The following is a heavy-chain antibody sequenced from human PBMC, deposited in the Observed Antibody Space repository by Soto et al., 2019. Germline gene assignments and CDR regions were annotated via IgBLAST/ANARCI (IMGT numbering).Heavy chain of an antibody. CDR3: AKDAVSYNGIDDPFDS. Sequence: EVQLLESGGGLVQPGGSLRLSCVASGFTLSNYAMSWVRQAPGKGLEWVSVIDGDGSAKFADSVKGRLTVSRDNSKNTLYLQLDSLTAEDTAIYYCAKDAVSYNGIDDPFDSWGRGTMVTVSS. CDR1: GFTLSNYA. J-gene: IGHJ3*02. CDR2: IDGDGSA. D-gene: IGHD1-1*01. V-gene: IGHV3-23*01.